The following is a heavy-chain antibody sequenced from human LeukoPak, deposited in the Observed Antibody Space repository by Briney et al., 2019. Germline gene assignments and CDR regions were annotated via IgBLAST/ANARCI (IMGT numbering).Heavy chain of an antibody. CDR1: GYSFTNYG. D-gene: IGHD6-19*01. CDR2: ISAYNGYT. J-gene: IGHJ4*02. V-gene: IGHV1-18*01. CDR3: ARDAGYSSGWRVGY. Sequence: ASVKVSCKASGYSFTNYGISWVRQAPGQGLECMGWISAYNGYTHFAQKFQGRVTMTTDTSTSTAYMELSRLRSDDTAVYYCARDAGYSSGWRVGYWGQGTLVTVSS.